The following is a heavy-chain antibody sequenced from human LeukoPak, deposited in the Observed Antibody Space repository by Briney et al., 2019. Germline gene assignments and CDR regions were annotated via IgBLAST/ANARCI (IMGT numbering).Heavy chain of an antibody. Sequence: PGRSLRLSCAASGFTFSSYGMHWVRQAPGKGLEWVAVISYDGSNKYYADSVKGRFTISRDNSKNTLYLQMNSLRAEDTAVCYCAKGGDFWSGYYSRDPWGQGTLVTVSS. CDR2: ISYDGSNK. J-gene: IGHJ5*02. CDR3: AKGGDFWSGYYSRDP. V-gene: IGHV3-30*18. D-gene: IGHD3-3*01. CDR1: GFTFSSYG.